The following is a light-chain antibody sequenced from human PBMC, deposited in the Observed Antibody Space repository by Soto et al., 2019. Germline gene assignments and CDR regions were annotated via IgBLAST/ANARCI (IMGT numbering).Light chain of an antibody. CDR3: QQYGTSLYT. Sequence: EIVLTQSPGTLSLSPGERATLPCRASQSVSNSYLAWYQQKPGQAPRLLMYGASNRATGIPDRFSGSGSGTDFTLTISRLEPEDFAVYYCQQYGTSLYTFGLGTKLEIK. J-gene: IGKJ2*01. CDR2: GAS. CDR1: QSVSNSY. V-gene: IGKV3-20*01.